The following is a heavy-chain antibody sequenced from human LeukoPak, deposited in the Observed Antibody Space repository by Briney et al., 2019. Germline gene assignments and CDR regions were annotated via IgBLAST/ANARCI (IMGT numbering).Heavy chain of an antibody. CDR2: MNPNTANT. J-gene: IGHJ4*02. V-gene: IGHV1-8*01. D-gene: IGHD1-26*01. CDR1: GDTFTSYD. CDR3: ARGEYSGSYYYFAY. Sequence: RASVKVSCKASGDTFTSYDTNWVRQAPGQGLEWMGWMNPNTANTGYAQKFQGRVTITRNTSISTSYMELNSLRSEDTAVYYRARGEYSGSYYYFAYWGQGTLVTVSS.